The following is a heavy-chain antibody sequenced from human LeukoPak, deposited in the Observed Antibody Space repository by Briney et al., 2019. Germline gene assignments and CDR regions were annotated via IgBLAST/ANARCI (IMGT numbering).Heavy chain of an antibody. D-gene: IGHD2-2*02. J-gene: IGHJ4*02. CDR3: ARDVGYCRGTNCYTYLDY. Sequence: SETLSLSCTVSGGSISSTISYLGWVPPPPREGLSWIRGNYYCGSTYYNASLRSRVTVSIDTSKNQFSLKLSSVTAADTAVYYCARDVGYCRGTNCYTYLDYWGPGTLVTVSS. CDR2: NYYCGST. V-gene: IGHV4-39*07. CDR1: GGSISSTISY.